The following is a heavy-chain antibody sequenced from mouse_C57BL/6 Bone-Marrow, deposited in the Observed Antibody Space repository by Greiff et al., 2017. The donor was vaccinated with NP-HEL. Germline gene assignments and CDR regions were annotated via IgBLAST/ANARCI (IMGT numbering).Heavy chain of an antibody. J-gene: IGHJ2*01. V-gene: IGHV5-6*01. Sequence: EASGFTFSSYGMSWVRQTPDKRLEWVATISSGGSYTYYPDSVKGRFTISRDNAKNTLYLQMSSLKSEDTAMYYCARHYYSNYFDYWGQGTTLTVSS. CDR1: GFTFSSYG. D-gene: IGHD2-5*01. CDR3: ARHYYSNYFDY. CDR2: ISSGGSYT.